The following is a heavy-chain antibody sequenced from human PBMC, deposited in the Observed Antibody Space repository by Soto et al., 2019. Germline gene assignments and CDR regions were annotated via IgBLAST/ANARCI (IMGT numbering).Heavy chain of an antibody. D-gene: IGHD3-10*01. J-gene: IGHJ5*02. CDR3: ASLIRDQAGWFDP. Sequence: SETLSLTCTFSGGSISSYYWSWIRQPPGKGLEWIGYIYYSGSTNYNPPLKSRVTISVDTSKNQFSLKLSSVPAAAPAVYYGASLIRDQAGWFDPWGKGPLVAV. CDR2: IYYSGST. V-gene: IGHV4-59*08. CDR1: GGSISSYY.